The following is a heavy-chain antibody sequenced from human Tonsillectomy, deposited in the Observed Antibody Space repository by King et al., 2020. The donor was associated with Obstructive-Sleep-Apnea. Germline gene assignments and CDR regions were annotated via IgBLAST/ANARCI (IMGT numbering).Heavy chain of an antibody. J-gene: IGHJ4*02. V-gene: IGHV5-51*01. D-gene: IGHD4-17*01. CDR3: ARVYGYGDYYFEN. CDR1: GYSFTIYW. Sequence: VQLVESGAEVKKPGEALKISCKGFGYSFTIYWIGWVRQRPGKGLEWMGGIYPGDSDIIYSPSFQGQGTISADKSINTAYLQWSSLKASDTAMYYCARVYGYGDYYFENWGQGTLVTVSS. CDR2: IYPGDSDI.